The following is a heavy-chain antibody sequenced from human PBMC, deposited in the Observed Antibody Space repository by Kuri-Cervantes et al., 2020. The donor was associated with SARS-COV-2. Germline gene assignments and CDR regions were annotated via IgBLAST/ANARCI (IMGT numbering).Heavy chain of an antibody. J-gene: IGHJ4*02. V-gene: IGHV4-39*01. CDR2: IYYSGST. Sequence: LVKPTETLTLTCTVSGFSLSNARMGVSWIRQPPGKGLEWIGSIYYSGSTYYNPSLKSRVTISVDTSKNQFSLKLSSVTAADTAVYYCARGWLLRDYWGQGTLVTVSS. CDR1: GFSLSNARMG. D-gene: IGHD3-22*01. CDR3: ARGWLLRDY.